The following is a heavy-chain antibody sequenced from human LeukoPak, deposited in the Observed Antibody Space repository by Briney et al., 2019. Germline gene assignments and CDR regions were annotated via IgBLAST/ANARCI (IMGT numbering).Heavy chain of an antibody. CDR1: GYTLTELS. V-gene: IGHV1-24*01. CDR2: FDPEDGET. Sequence: GASVKVSCKVSGYTLTELSMHWVRQAPGKGLEWMGGFDPEDGETIYAQKLQGRVTMTTDTSTSTAYMELRSLRSDDTAVYYCAREAYGDYLAFDIWGQGTMVTVSS. J-gene: IGHJ3*02. CDR3: AREAYGDYLAFDI. D-gene: IGHD4-17*01.